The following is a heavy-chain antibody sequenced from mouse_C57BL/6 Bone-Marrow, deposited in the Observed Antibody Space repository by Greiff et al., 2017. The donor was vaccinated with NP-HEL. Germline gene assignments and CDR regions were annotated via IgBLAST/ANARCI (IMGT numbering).Heavy chain of an antibody. Sequence: VQLQQSGAELMKPGASVKLSCKATGYTFTGYWIAWVKQRPGHGLEWIGEILPGSGSTNYTEKFKGKATFTADTSSNTAYMQLSSLTTEDSAIYYCAREDGYPYYFDYWGQGTTLTVSS. CDR3: AREDGYPYYFDY. V-gene: IGHV1-9*01. J-gene: IGHJ2*01. CDR1: GYTFTGYW. D-gene: IGHD2-3*01. CDR2: ILPGSGST.